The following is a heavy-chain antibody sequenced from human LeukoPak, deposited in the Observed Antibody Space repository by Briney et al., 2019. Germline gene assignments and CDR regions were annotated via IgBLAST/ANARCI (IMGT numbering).Heavy chain of an antibody. CDR1: GFTFSSYW. CDR3: AKPLLATVTTYNWFDP. D-gene: IGHD4-11*01. CDR2: ISGSGGST. Sequence: GGSLRLSCAASGFTFSSYWMGWVRQAPGKGLEWVSAISGSGGSTYYADSVRGRFTISRDNSKNTLYLQMNSLRAEDTAVYYCAKPLLATVTTYNWFDPWGQGTLVTVSS. J-gene: IGHJ5*02. V-gene: IGHV3-23*01.